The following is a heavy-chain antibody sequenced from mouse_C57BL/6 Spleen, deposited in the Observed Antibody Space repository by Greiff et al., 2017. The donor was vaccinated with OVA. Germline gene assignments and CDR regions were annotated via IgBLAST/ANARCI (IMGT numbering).Heavy chain of an antibody. CDR1: GFNIKDYY. CDR2: IDPEDGDT. J-gene: IGHJ4*01. Sequence: VQLQQSGAELVRPGASVKLSCTASGFNIKDYYMHWVKQRPEQGLEWIGRIDPEDGDTEYAPKFQGKATMTADTSSYTAYLQLSSLTSEDTAVYYCTTYYGNLYYAMDYWGQGTSVTVSS. D-gene: IGHD2-1*01. CDR3: TTYYGNLYYAMDY. V-gene: IGHV14-1*01.